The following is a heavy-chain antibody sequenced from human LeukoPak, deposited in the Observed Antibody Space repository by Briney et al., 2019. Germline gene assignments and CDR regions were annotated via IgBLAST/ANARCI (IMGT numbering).Heavy chain of an antibody. CDR2: IYTGGST. D-gene: IGHD1-26*01. V-gene: IGHV4-4*07. J-gene: IGHJ4*02. Sequence: PSETPSLTCTVSGGSINSYFWTWIRQPAGKGLEWIGRIYTGGSTNYNPSLKSRVTMSVDTSKNQFSLKLNSVTAADTAVYYCARQEGGIVGPYWGQGTLVTVSS. CDR1: GGSINSYF. CDR3: ARQEGGIVGPY.